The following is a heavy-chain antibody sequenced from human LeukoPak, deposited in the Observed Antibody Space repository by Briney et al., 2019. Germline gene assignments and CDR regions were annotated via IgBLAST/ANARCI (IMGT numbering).Heavy chain of an antibody. CDR2: MNPNNGNT. J-gene: IGHJ4*02. CDR1: GYTFTSYD. CDR3: ARGFLGYDSSDYAFSYY. V-gene: IGHV1-8*01. Sequence: ASVKVSCKDSGYTFTSYDINWVRQATGRGLEWMGWMNPNNGNTDYPQRFQGRVTLTRDTSISTAYMELSSLRFEDTAVYYCARGFLGYDSSDYAFSYYWGQGTLVTVSS. D-gene: IGHD3-22*01.